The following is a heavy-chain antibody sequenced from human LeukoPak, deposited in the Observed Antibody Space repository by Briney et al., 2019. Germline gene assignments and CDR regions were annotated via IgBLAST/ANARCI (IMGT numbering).Heavy chain of an antibody. CDR3: ARESSGFTFDP. Sequence: ASVKVSCKASGYAFTTYGISWVRQAPGQGLEWMGWISPYNGNTNYAHKLRGRVTMTTDTSTNTAYMELRSLRSDDTAVYYCARESSGFTFDPWGQGTLVTVSS. CDR1: GYAFTTYG. J-gene: IGHJ5*02. CDR2: ISPYNGNT. D-gene: IGHD6-19*01. V-gene: IGHV1-18*01.